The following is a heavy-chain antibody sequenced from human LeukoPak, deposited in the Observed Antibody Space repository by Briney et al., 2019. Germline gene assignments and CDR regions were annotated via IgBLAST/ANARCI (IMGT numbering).Heavy chain of an antibody. D-gene: IGHD3-22*01. CDR2: ISSSGST. Sequence: SETLSLTCTVSGDSISSGDYYWSWIRQPAGKGLEWIGRISSSGSTNYNPSLKSRVTISVDTSKNQFSLKLSSVTAADTAVYYCARGRFDSSGYYYWGQGTLVTVSS. CDR1: GDSISSGDYY. CDR3: ARGRFDSSGYYY. V-gene: IGHV4-61*02. J-gene: IGHJ4*02.